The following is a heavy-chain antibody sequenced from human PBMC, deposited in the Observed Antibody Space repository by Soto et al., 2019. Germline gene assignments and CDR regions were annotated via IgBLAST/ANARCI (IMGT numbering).Heavy chain of an antibody. CDR1: GGSISSSSYY. CDR3: ASTVTKYYFDY. J-gene: IGHJ4*02. Sequence: SETLSLTCTVSGGSISSSSYYWGWIRQPPGKGLEWIGSIYYSGSTYYNPSLKSRVTISVDTSKNQFSLKLSSVTAADTAVYYCASTVTKYYFDYWGQGTLVTVSS. CDR2: IYYSGST. V-gene: IGHV4-39*01. D-gene: IGHD4-17*01.